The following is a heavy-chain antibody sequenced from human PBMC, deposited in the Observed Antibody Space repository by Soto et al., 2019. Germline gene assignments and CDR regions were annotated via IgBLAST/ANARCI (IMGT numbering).Heavy chain of an antibody. J-gene: IGHJ4*02. Sequence: GGSLRLSCAASGFTFSNYNMNWVRQAPGKGLEWVSYISSSSSGIHYAVSVKGRFTISRDNAKNSLYLQMNSLRAEDTAVYYCARGQLEGAYNDYWGQGTLVTVSS. CDR1: GFTFSNYN. D-gene: IGHD6-6*01. CDR3: ARGQLEGAYNDY. CDR2: ISSSSSGI. V-gene: IGHV3-48*01.